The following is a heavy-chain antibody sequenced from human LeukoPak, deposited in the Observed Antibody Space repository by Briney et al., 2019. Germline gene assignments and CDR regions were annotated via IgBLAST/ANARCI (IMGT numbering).Heavy chain of an antibody. CDR2: ISATGGSA. CDR1: GVTFSSYG. V-gene: IGHV3-23*01. Sequence: PGGALRLSCAASGVTFSSYGMSWVRQAPGKGLEWVSAISATGGSAYSADSVKGRFTISRDNSKNTLYLEMNSLRAEDKAVYYCAKYSSGWYVYYYMDVWGKGTTVTVSS. J-gene: IGHJ6*03. D-gene: IGHD6-19*01. CDR3: AKYSSGWYVYYYMDV.